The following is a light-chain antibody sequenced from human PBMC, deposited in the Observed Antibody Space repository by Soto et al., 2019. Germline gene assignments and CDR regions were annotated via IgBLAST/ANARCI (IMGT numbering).Light chain of an antibody. CDR3: QHYGGSPWT. J-gene: IGKJ1*01. Sequence: DIVLTQSPGTLSLSPGERATLSCRASQSVGSYLAWYQQKPGQAPRLLIYTTSNRATDIPDRFSGSGSGTDFTLTISSLEPEDFAVYSCQHYGGSPWTFGQGTKVEI. CDR1: QSVGSY. V-gene: IGKV3-20*01. CDR2: TTS.